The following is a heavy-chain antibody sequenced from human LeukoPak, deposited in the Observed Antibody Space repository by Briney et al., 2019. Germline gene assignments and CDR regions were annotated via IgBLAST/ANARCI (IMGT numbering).Heavy chain of an antibody. CDR2: ISYDGSNK. D-gene: IGHD2-15*01. J-gene: IGHJ4*02. CDR3: AKGRRYCSGGSCYYFDY. Sequence: PGRSLRLSCAASGFAFSSYGMHWVRQAPGTGLEWVAVISYDGSNKYYADSVKGRFTISRDNSRNTVYLQMNSLRAEDTAVYYCAKGRRYCSGGSCYYFDYWGQGTLVTVSS. CDR1: GFAFSSYG. V-gene: IGHV3-30*18.